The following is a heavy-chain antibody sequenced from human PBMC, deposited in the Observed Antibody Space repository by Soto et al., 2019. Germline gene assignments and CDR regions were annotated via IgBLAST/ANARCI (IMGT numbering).Heavy chain of an antibody. V-gene: IGHV4-59*11. J-gene: IGHJ4*02. Sequence: SETLSLTCTVSGGSISGHYWIWIRQSPGKRLKWIGYIFYSGSTNYNPSLKSRVTLSVDTSKNQFSLRLSSVAAADTAVYYCARVGSSGWSPDYWGQGTLVTVSS. D-gene: IGHD6-19*01. CDR3: ARVGSSGWSPDY. CDR1: GGSISGHY. CDR2: IFYSGST.